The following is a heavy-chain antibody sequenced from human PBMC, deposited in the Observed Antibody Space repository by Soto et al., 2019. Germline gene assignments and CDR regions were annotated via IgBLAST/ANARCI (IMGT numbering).Heavy chain of an antibody. V-gene: IGHV5-51*01. D-gene: IGHD5-12*01. CDR2: IYPGDSDT. J-gene: IGHJ6*03. CDR1: GYXFTSYW. Sequence: GESLKXSCKGSGYXFTSYWIGRVRXMPGKGLEWMGIIYPGDSDTRYSPSFQGQVTISADKSISTAYLQWSSLKASDTAMYYCASVATPPGYYHYMDVWGKGTTVTVSS. CDR3: ASVATPPGYYHYMDV.